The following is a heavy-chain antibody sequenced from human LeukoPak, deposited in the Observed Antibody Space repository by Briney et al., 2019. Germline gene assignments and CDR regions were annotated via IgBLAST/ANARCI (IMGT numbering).Heavy chain of an antibody. D-gene: IGHD2-15*01. V-gene: IGHV4-30-2*01. CDR2: IYHSGST. J-gene: IGHJ6*02. CDR3: ARVDPYYYGMDV. CDR1: GGSISSGGYS. Sequence: SETLSLTCAVSGGSISSGGYSWSWIRQPPGKGLEWIGYIYHSGSTYYNPSLKSRVTISVDRSKNQFSLKLSSVTAADTAVYYCARVDPYYYGMDVWGQGTTVTVSS.